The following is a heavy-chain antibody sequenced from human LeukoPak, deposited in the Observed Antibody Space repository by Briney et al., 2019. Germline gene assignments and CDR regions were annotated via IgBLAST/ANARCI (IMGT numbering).Heavy chain of an antibody. J-gene: IGHJ3*02. D-gene: IGHD3-16*01. CDR2: IKQDGSEK. V-gene: IGHV3-7*01. CDR3: ARITWSLGAFDI. CDR1: GFTFSSYW. Sequence: GGSLRLSCAASGFTFSSYWMSWVRQAPGKGLEWVANIKQDGSEKYYVDSVKGRFTISRDNAKSSLYLQMNNLRVEDTAVYYCARITWSLGAFDIWGQGTTVTVSS.